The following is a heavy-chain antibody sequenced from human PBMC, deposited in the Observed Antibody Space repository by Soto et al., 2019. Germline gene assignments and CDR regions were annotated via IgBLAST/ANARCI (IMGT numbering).Heavy chain of an antibody. CDR1: GYTFTGYY. D-gene: IGHD6-6*01. V-gene: IGHV1-2*04. Sequence: ASVKVTCKASGYTFTGYYMQWVRQAPGQGLEWMGWINPNSGGTNYAQKFQGWVAMTRDTSISTAYMELSRLRSDDTAVYYCARDGSSSAGSDYYYYGMDVWGQGTTVTVSS. CDR2: INPNSGGT. J-gene: IGHJ6*02. CDR3: ARDGSSSAGSDYYYYGMDV.